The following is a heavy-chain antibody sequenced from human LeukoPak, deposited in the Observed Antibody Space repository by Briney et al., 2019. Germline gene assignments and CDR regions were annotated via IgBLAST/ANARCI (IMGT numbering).Heavy chain of an antibody. D-gene: IGHD6-13*01. V-gene: IGHV4-61*09. CDR1: GASITSGAYY. CDR2: IYTRTTT. Sequence: PSQTLSLTCTVSGASITSGAYYWSCIRQSAGKGLGWIVHIYTRTTTKYNPSLNNRITIPADTSKNHFSLKLSSVTHAYIAVYYCARPASSGWSYWGQGKLVTVSS. J-gene: IGHJ4*02. CDR3: ARPASSGWSY.